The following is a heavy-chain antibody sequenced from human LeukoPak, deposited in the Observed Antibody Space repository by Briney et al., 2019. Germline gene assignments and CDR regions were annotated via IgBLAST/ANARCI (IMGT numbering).Heavy chain of an antibody. CDR2: IDYRGST. V-gene: IGHV4-59*01. J-gene: IGHJ3*02. Sequence: SETLSLTCTVSGGSISTYYWSWIRQSPGKGLEWIAYIDYRGSTTYNPSLRSRVTISVDTSRNQFSLQLSSVTAADTAVYYCARSRSGYSYDHAAFEIWGQGTLVTVSS. CDR1: GGSISTYY. D-gene: IGHD5-18*01. CDR3: ARSRSGYSYDHAAFEI.